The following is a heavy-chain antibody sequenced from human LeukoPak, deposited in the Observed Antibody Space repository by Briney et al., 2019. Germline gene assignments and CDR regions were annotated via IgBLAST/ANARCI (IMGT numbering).Heavy chain of an antibody. V-gene: IGHV4-61*02. CDR1: SGSMNRGSDY. Sequence: SETLSLTCTVSSGSMNRGSDYWTWIRQPAGKGLEWIGRLYISGSINYNPSLKSRVTISVDTSKNQFSLKLSSVTAADTAVYYCARDYCGVDCYFNDAFDIWGRGTMVTVSS. J-gene: IGHJ3*02. CDR3: ARDYCGVDCYFNDAFDI. D-gene: IGHD2-21*02. CDR2: LYISGSI.